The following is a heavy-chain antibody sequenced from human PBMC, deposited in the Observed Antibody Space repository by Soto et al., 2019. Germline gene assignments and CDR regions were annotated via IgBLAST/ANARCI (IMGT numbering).Heavy chain of an antibody. D-gene: IGHD3-10*01. CDR2: IIPLFGTP. CDR3: ARDRDDYGSGTYYHLLYF. V-gene: IGHV1-69*01. Sequence: QVQLVQSGAEVKKPGSSVKVSCKAAGGIFSTYAISWLRQAPGQGLEWMGGIIPLFGTPNYAQRFQGRVTITADESTSTAYMELSRRRSEDTAVYYCARDRDDYGSGTYYHLLYFGGQGTLVTVAS. CDR1: GGIFSTYA. J-gene: IGHJ1*01.